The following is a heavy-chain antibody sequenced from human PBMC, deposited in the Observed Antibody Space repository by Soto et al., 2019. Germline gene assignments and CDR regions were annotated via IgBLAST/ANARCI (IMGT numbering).Heavy chain of an antibody. CDR1: GGSLSNDNFY. Sequence: PSETLSLTCTVSGGSLSNDNFYWSWIRQPPGKGLEWIGYVHSSGITNYNPSLKRRVTISVDTSRNQFSLRLSSVTAADTAVYYCARGLTMGQLPSHFDHWGQGTLVTVSS. V-gene: IGHV4-61*01. CDR3: ARGLTMGQLPSHFDH. J-gene: IGHJ5*02. D-gene: IGHD3-16*01. CDR2: VHSSGIT.